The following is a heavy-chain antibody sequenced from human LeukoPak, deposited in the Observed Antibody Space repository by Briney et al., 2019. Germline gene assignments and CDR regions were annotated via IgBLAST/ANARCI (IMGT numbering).Heavy chain of an antibody. V-gene: IGHV4-34*01. Sequence: SETLSLTCAVYGGSFGGYYWSWIRQPPGKGLEWIGEINHSGSTNYNPSLKSRVTISVDTSKNQFSLKLSSVTAADTAVYYCARMAPTGWSGYYTPSYYYYYYMDVWGKGTTVTVSS. CDR3: ARMAPTGWSGYYTPSYYYYYYMDV. D-gene: IGHD3-3*01. CDR2: INHSGST. J-gene: IGHJ6*03. CDR1: GGSFGGYY.